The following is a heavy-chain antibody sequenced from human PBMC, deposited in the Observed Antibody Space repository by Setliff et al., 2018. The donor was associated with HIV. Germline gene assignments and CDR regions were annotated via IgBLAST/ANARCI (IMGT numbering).Heavy chain of an antibody. CDR1: GGSISSKSYY. CDR2: IYYSGST. V-gene: IGHV4-39*01. CDR3: ARGLTSVAG. Sequence: PSETLSLTCTVSGGSISSKSYYWGWIRQPPGKGLEWIGSIYYSGSTYYNPSLKSRVAISVDTSKNQFSRKLSSVTAADTAVYYCARGLTSVAGWGQGTLVTVSS. J-gene: IGHJ4*02. D-gene: IGHD6-19*01.